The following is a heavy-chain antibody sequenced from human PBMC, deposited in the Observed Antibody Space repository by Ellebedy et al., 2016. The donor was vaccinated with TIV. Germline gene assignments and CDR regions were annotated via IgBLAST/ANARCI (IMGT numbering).Heavy chain of an antibody. D-gene: IGHD2-2*02. J-gene: IGHJ5*01. CDR2: ISSSGSTI. CDR1: GFTFSDYY. V-gene: IGHV3-11*01. Sequence: GESLKISXAASGFTFSDYYVSWIRQAPGKGLEWVSYISSSGSTIYYADSVKGRFTISRDNAKNSLYLQMNSLRAEDTAVYYCARSVVPAAIVWFNSWGQGTLVTVSS. CDR3: ARSVVPAAIVWFNS.